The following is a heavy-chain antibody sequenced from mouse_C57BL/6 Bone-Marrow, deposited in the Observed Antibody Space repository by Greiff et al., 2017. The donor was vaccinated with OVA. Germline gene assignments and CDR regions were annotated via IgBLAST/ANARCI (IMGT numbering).Heavy chain of an antibody. CDR1: GYTFTDYY. CDR2: INPYNGGT. V-gene: IGHV1-19*01. CDR3: ARLLRSFAY. J-gene: IGHJ3*01. D-gene: IGHD1-1*01. Sequence: EVQLQQSGPVLVKPGASVKMSCKASGYTFTDYYMNWVKQSHGKSLEWIGVINPYNGGTSYNQKFKGKATLTVDKSSSTAYMELNSLTSEDSAVYYCARLLRSFAYWGQGTLVTVSA.